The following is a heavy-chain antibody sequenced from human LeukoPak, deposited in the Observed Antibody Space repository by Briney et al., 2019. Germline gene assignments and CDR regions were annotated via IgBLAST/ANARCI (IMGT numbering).Heavy chain of an antibody. D-gene: IGHD2-8*02. CDR3: AKGPLVTLDI. V-gene: IGHV3-23*01. J-gene: IGHJ3*02. CDR2: ISGSGGST. Sequence: GGSLRLSCAASGFTFSSYAMSWVRQAPGKGLEWVSGISGSGGSTYYADSVKGRFTISRDNSKNTLYLHMNSLRAEDTAVYYCAKGPLVTLDIWGQGTMVTVSS. CDR1: GFTFSSYA.